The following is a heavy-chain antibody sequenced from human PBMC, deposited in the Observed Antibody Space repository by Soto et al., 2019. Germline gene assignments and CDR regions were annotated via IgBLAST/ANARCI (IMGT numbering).Heavy chain of an antibody. D-gene: IGHD1-26*01. CDR3: ERGVGSSPPRY. CDR2: IYDSGSP. CDR1: GGSISVYY. V-gene: IGHV4-59*01. J-gene: IGHJ4*02. Sequence: LSLTYTISGGSISVYYWSWIRQPPGQAIEWIGYIYDSGSPYYNPSLRSRVIISADTSKNQISLKLTSATTPDTAVYCSERGVGSSPPRYWGRGTLVTVTS.